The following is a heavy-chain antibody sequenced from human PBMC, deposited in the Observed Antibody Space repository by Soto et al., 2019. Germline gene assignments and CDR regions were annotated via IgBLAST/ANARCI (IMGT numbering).Heavy chain of an antibody. J-gene: IGHJ6*02. CDR1: GDSISSSKW. V-gene: IGHV4-4*02. CDR2: IYHSGST. CDR3: ASQQLVHYYYGMDV. D-gene: IGHD6-13*01. Sequence: SETLSLTCAVSGDSISSSKWWSWVRQPPGKGLEWIGEIYHSGSTYYNPSLKSRVTISVDTSKNQFSLKLSSVTAADTAVYYCASQQLVHYYYGMDVWGQGTTVTVSS.